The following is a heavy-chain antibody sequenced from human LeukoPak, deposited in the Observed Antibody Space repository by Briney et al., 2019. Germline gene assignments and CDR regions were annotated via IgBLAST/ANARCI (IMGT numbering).Heavy chain of an antibody. CDR2: ISSSVNTI. V-gene: IGHV3-11*01. CDR1: GFTVSSNY. Sequence: GGSLRLSCAASGFTVSSNYMSWVRQAPGKGLEWVSYISSSVNTIYYADSVKGRFTISRDNAKNSLYLQMNSLRAEDTAVYYCARLARWAYYFDYWGQGTLVTVPS. J-gene: IGHJ4*02. D-gene: IGHD1-26*01. CDR3: ARLARWAYYFDY.